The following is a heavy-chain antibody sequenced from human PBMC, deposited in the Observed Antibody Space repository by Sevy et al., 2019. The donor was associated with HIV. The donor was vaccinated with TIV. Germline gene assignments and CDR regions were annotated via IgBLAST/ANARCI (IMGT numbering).Heavy chain of an antibody. Sequence: GSLRLSCAASGFTFSSYWMHWVRQVPGKGLVWVSRIKSYGSSTSYADSVKGRFTISRDNAKNTLYLQMNSLRAEDTAVYYCARDRSGSYHVSDNWFDPWGQGTLVTVSS. J-gene: IGHJ5*02. CDR3: ARDRSGSYHVSDNWFDP. D-gene: IGHD1-26*01. V-gene: IGHV3-74*01. CDR1: GFTFSSYW. CDR2: IKSYGSST.